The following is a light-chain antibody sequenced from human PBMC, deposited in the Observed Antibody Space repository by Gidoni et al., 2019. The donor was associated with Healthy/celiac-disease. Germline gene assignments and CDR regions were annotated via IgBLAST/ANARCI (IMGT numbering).Light chain of an antibody. J-gene: IGKJ1*01. CDR3: QKYYSTPSWT. CDR1: QSVLYSSNNKNY. V-gene: IGKV4-1*01. CDR2: WAS. Sequence: DIVMTQSPDSLAVSLGERATINCKSSQSVLYSSNNKNYLAWYQQKPGQPPKLLIYWASTRESGVPDRFSGSGSGTDFTLTISSLQAEDVAVYYCQKYYSTPSWTFGQGTKVEIK.